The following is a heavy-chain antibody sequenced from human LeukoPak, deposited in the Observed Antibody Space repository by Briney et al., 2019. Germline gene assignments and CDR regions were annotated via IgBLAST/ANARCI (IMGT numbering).Heavy chain of an antibody. V-gene: IGHV3-23*01. CDR3: AKSSGSYPYYFDY. CDR1: GFTFSSYA. Sequence: GSLRLSCAASGFTFSSYAMSWVRQAPGKGLEWVSAISDSGGYTYYADSVKGRFTISRDNAKNTVYLQMNSLRAEDTAVYYCAKSSGSYPYYFDYWGQGTLVTVSS. CDR2: ISDSGGYT. D-gene: IGHD3-10*01. J-gene: IGHJ4*02.